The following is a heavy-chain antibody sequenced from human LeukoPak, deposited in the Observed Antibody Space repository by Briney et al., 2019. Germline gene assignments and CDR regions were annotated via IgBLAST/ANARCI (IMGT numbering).Heavy chain of an antibody. CDR3: ARGRIVGATTREGGDY. V-gene: IGHV4-34*01. CDR2: INHSGST. D-gene: IGHD1-26*01. CDR1: GGSFSGYY. Sequence: PSETLSLTCAVYGGSFSGYYWSWIRQPPGKGLEWIGEINHSGSTNYNPSLKSRVTISVDTSKNQFSLKLSSVTAADTAVYYCARGRIVGATTREGGDYWVQGTLVTVSS. J-gene: IGHJ4*02.